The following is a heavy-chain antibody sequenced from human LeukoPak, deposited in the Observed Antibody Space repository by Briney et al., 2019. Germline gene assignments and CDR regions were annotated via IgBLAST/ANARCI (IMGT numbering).Heavy chain of an antibody. CDR2: VKEDGSEK. V-gene: IGHV3-7*01. CDR1: GFTFNRQW. Sequence: GESLRLACSASGFTFNRQWMRWVRQAPGKGLEWVANVKEDGSEKSYVDSVKGRFTISRDNAKNSLYLQMNSLRAEDTAVYYCARAFSRGQGTLVTVSS. D-gene: IGHD3-16*01. CDR3: ARAFS. J-gene: IGHJ4*02.